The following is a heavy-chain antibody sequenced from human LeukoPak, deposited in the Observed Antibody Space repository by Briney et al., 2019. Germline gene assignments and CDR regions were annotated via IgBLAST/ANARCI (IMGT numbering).Heavy chain of an antibody. CDR2: IIPIFGTA. Sequence: ASVKVSCKASGGTFSSYAISWVRQAPGQGLEWMGGIIPIFGTANYAQKFQGRVTITTDESTSTAYMELSSLRSEDTAVYYCAGGGSGSYYPLDYWGQGTLVTVSS. D-gene: IGHD3-10*01. CDR3: AGGGSGSYYPLDY. J-gene: IGHJ4*02. CDR1: GGTFSSYA. V-gene: IGHV1-69*05.